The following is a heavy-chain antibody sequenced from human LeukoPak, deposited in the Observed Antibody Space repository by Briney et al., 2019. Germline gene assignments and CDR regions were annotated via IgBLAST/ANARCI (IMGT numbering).Heavy chain of an antibody. J-gene: IGHJ4*02. V-gene: IGHV3-7*01. CDR1: GFTFSIYW. CDR2: INQDGSEK. Sequence: GGSLRLSCAASGFTFSIYWMSWVRQAPGKGLEWVANINQDGSEKNYVDAVKGRFSISRDNAKDSQYLQMNSLRAEDTAVYYCARDWAGGDDHWGQGTLVTVFS. D-gene: IGHD1-14*01. CDR3: ARDWAGGDDH.